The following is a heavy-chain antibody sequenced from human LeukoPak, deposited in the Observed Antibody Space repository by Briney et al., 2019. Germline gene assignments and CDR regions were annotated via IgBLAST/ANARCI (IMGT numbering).Heavy chain of an antibody. J-gene: IGHJ3*02. V-gene: IGHV1-2*02. D-gene: IGHD2-2*01. Sequence: ASVKVSCKASGYTFTAYYVHWVRQAPGQGLEWMGWINTNSGATNYAQKFQGRVTMTRGTSISTAYMELSRLTSDDTALYYCAKPQPGAFEIWGQGTMVTVSS. CDR2: INTNSGAT. CDR3: AKPQPGAFEI. CDR1: GYTFTAYY.